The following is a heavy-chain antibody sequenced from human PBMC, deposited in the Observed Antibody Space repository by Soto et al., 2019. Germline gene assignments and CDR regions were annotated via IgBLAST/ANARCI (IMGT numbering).Heavy chain of an antibody. D-gene: IGHD5-12*01. CDR1: GFTFSSYW. CDR2: IKQDGSEK. V-gene: IGHV3-7*01. Sequence: GGSLRLSCAASGFTFSSYWMSWVRQAPGKGLEWVANIKQDGSEKYYVDSVKGRFTISRDSAKNSLYLQMNSLRAEDTAVYYCARVNIVATIYYYYYMDVWGKGTTVTVSS. CDR3: ARVNIVATIYYYYYMDV. J-gene: IGHJ6*03.